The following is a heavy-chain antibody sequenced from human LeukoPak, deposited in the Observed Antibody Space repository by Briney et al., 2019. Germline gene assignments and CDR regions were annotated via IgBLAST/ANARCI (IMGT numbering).Heavy chain of an antibody. Sequence: SGPTLVKPTQTLTLTCTFSGFSLSTSGVGVGWIRQPPGRALEWLALIYWDDDKRYSPSLKSRLTITKDTSKNQVVLTMTNMDPVATANYYCTHGRSVADTFDYWGQGTLVTVSS. CDR2: IYWDDDK. J-gene: IGHJ4*02. D-gene: IGHD6-19*01. V-gene: IGHV2-5*02. CDR1: GFSLSTSGVG. CDR3: THGRSVADTFDY.